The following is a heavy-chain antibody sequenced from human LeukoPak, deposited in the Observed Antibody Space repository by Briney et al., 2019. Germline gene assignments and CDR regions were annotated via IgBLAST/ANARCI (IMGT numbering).Heavy chain of an antibody. V-gene: IGHV4-39*01. J-gene: IGHJ4*02. Sequence: PSETLSLTCTVSGGSISSSSYYWGWIRQPPGKGLEWIGCIYYIGSTHYNPSLKSRVTISVDTSKNQLSLKLSSVTAADTAVYYCARQWLVSPLFDYWGQGTLVTVSS. D-gene: IGHD6-19*01. CDR2: IYYIGST. CDR1: GGSISSSSYY. CDR3: ARQWLVSPLFDY.